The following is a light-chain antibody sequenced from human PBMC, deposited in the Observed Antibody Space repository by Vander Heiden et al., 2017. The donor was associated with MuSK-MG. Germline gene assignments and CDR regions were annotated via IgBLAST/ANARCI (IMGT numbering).Light chain of an antibody. CDR2: DVS. CDR3: HSYASSYTVV. V-gene: IGLV2-11*01. J-gene: IGLJ2*01. CDR1: SSDGGGYNY. Sequence: QSALAPPRARSASPGQSVTISCTGTSSDGGGYNYVSWYQQHPGKAPMLMMYDVSKRPSGVPDRFSGSKSGNTASLTISGLQAEDEADYYCHSYASSYTVVFGGGTKLTVL.